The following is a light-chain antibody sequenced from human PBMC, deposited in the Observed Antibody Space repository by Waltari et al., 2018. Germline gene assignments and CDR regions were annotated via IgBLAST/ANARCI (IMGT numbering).Light chain of an antibody. CDR3: GSWESSLSVVV. CDR2: DDN. CDR1: SSNLGTHH. V-gene: IGLV1-47*01. Sequence: HSVLTQPPSAAGTPGQRVTISCSGSSSNLGTHHVYWYQQFPGRAPRLLIYDDNQRPSGVPSRFSVSKSGTSASLVISGLQTGDEADYYCGSWESSLSVVVFGGGTKLTVL. J-gene: IGLJ2*01.